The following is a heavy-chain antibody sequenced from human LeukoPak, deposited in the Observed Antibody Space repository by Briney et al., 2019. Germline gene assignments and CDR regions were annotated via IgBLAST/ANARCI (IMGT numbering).Heavy chain of an antibody. J-gene: IGHJ4*02. CDR2: SRDKGNRYST. V-gene: IGHV3-72*01. CDR3: TRLGIAPRDFDY. Sequence: GGSLRLSCAASGFTFSDHYIDWVRQAPGKGLEWVGRSRDKGNRYSTAYAASVRGRFTISRDDSKNSLYLQMNSLKIEDTAVYYCTRLGIAPRDFDYWGQGTLATVSS. CDR1: GFTFSDHY. D-gene: IGHD6-6*01.